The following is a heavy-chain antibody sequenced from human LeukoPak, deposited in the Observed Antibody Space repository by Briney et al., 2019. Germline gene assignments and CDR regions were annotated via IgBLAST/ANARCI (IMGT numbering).Heavy chain of an antibody. CDR3: ASFPYYYDSSGYGPIDY. CDR2: IKQDGSEK. V-gene: IGHV3-7*01. Sequence: GGSLRLSCAASGFTFSSYWMSWVRQAPGKGLEWVANIKQDGSEKYYVDSVKGRFTVSRDNAKNSLYLQMNSLRAEDTAVYYCASFPYYYDSSGYGPIDYWGQGTLVTVSS. CDR1: GFTFSSYW. J-gene: IGHJ4*02. D-gene: IGHD3-22*01.